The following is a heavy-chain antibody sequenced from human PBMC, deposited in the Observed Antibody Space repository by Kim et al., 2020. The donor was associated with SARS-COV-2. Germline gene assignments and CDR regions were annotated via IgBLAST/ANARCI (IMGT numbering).Heavy chain of an antibody. J-gene: IGHJ6*02. CDR3: ARDAGLLWFRESRYGMDV. D-gene: IGHD3-10*01. Sequence: GGSLRLSCAASGFTFSSYAMHWVRQAPGKGLEWVAVISYDGSNKYYVDSVKGRFTISRENSKNTLYLQMNSLRAEDTAVYYCARDAGLLWFRESRYGMDVWGQGTTVTVYS. CDR1: GFTFSSYA. CDR2: ISYDGSNK. V-gene: IGHV3-30*04.